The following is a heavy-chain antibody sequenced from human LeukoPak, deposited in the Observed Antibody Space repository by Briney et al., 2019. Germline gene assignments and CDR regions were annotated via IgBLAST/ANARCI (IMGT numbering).Heavy chain of an antibody. CDR1: GYTFTGYY. D-gene: IGHD4-17*01. V-gene: IGHV1-2*06. J-gene: IGHJ4*02. CDR3: AREANYGDYTHFDY. CDR2: INPNSGGT. Sequence: ASVKVSCKASGYTFTGYYMYWVRQAPGQGLEWMGRINPNSGGTNYAQKFQGRVTMTRDTSISTAYMELSRLRSDDTAVYYCAREANYGDYTHFDYWGQGTLVTVSS.